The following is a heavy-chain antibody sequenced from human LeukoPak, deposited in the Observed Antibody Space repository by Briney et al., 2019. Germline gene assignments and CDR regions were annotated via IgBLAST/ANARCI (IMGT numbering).Heavy chain of an antibody. J-gene: IGHJ4*02. Sequence: GASVKVSCQTSGGTFNNYAISWVRQAPGQGLEWIGRVVPMFGIRNYPQTFRGRVNITPDKATNTVYMELRSLRAEDTAIYYCATEPSRSYSFDHLDFWGLGTPVTVSS. CDR2: VVPMFGIR. CDR1: GGTFNNYA. CDR3: ATEPSRSYSFDHLDF. D-gene: IGHD5-12*01. V-gene: IGHV1-69*04.